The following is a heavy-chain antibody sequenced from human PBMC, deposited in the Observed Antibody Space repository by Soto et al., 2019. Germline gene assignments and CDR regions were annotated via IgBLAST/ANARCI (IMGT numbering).Heavy chain of an antibody. D-gene: IGHD3-10*01. Sequence: EVQLLESGGGLVQPGGSLRLSCAASGFTFSSYAMSWVRQAPGKGLEWVSAISGSGGSTYYADSVKGRFTISRDNSKNTLYLQMTSLRAEDTAVYYCASDTMLWFGLQTEYYYYGMDVWGQGTTVTVSS. CDR1: GFTFSSYA. CDR2: ISGSGGST. V-gene: IGHV3-23*01. J-gene: IGHJ6*02. CDR3: ASDTMLWFGLQTEYYYYGMDV.